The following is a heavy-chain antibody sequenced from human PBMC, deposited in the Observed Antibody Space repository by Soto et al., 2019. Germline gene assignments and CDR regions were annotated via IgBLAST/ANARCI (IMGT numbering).Heavy chain of an antibody. CDR3: ARELGVGATQKYNWFDH. CDR1: GFTFSSYE. CDR2: ISSSGSTI. Sequence: GGSLRLSCAASGFTFSSYEMNWVRQAPGKGLEWVSYISSSGSTIYYADSVKGRFTISRDNAKNSLYLQMNSLRAEDTAVYYCARELGVGATQKYNWFDHWGQGTLGTVSS. D-gene: IGHD1-26*01. J-gene: IGHJ5*02. V-gene: IGHV3-48*03.